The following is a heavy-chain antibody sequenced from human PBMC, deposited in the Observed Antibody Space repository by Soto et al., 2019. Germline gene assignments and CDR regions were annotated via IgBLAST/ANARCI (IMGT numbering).Heavy chain of an antibody. CDR2: IYWDDDK. D-gene: IGHD6-19*01. Sequence: QITLKESGPTLVKPTQTLTLTCTFSGFSLSTSGVGVGWIRQPPGKALEWLALIYWDDDKRYSPSLKSRLTITKDTSKNQVVLTMTNMDPVDTATYYCGHFSHQLGGTWLVRRETIIFDYWGQGTLITVSS. CDR1: GFSLSTSGVG. V-gene: IGHV2-5*02. CDR3: GHFSHQLGGTWLVRRETIIFDY. J-gene: IGHJ4*02.